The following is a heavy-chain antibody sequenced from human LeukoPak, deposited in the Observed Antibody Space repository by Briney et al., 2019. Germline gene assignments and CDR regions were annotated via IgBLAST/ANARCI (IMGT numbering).Heavy chain of an antibody. D-gene: IGHD6-13*01. J-gene: IGHJ5*02. CDR1: GGSFSGYY. CDR2: INHSGST. V-gene: IGHV4-34*01. Sequence: SETLSLTCAVYGGSFSGYYWSWIRQPPGKGLEWIGEINHSGSTSYNPSLKSRVTISVDTSKNQFSLKLSSVTAADTAVYYCARTEQQLVPWFDPWGQGTLVTVSS. CDR3: ARTEQQLVPWFDP.